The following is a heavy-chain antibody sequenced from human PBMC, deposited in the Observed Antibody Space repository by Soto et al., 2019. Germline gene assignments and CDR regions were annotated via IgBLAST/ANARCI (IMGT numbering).Heavy chain of an antibody. CDR2: IIPVFGIA. J-gene: IGHJ6*02. V-gene: IGHV1-69*04. CDR3: AIVSVPGIYGEDV. CDR1: GGSFGNYA. D-gene: IGHD3-10*01. Sequence: SVKVSCKASGGSFGNYAISWVRQAPGQGLEWVGKIIPVFGIANYAQKFQARVTITADRSTSTAYMELSSLRSEDTALYYCAIVSVPGIYGEDVWGQGTTVTVSS.